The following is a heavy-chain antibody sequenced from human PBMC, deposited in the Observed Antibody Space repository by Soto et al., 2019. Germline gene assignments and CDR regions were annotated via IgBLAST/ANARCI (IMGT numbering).Heavy chain of an antibody. J-gene: IGHJ6*02. V-gene: IGHV1-46*01. CDR2: INPSGGST. D-gene: IGHD6-13*01. CDR1: GYTFTSYY. CDR3: ARASAAAGLYYYYYYGMDV. Sequence: ASVKVSCKASGYTFTSYYMHWVRQAPGQGLEWMGIINPSGGSTSYAQKFQGRVTMTRDTSTGTVYMELSSLRSEDTAVYYCARASAAAGLYYYYYYGMDVWGQGTTVTVSS.